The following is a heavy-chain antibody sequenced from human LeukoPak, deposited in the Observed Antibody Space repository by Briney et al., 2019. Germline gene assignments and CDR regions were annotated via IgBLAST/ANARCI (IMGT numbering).Heavy chain of an antibody. Sequence: GESLKISCKGSGYSFTSYWIGWVRQMPGKGLEWMGIIYPVDSDTRYNPSFQGQVTISADKSISTAYLQWSSLKASDTAMYYCASSIAAAGRGYYYMDVWGKGTTVTVSS. CDR2: IYPVDSDT. CDR1: GYSFTSYW. D-gene: IGHD6-13*01. CDR3: ASSIAAAGRGYYYMDV. V-gene: IGHV5-51*01. J-gene: IGHJ6*03.